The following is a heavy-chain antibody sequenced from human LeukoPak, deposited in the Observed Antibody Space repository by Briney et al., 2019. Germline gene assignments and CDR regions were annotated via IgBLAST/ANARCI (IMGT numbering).Heavy chain of an antibody. V-gene: IGHV1-18*01. CDR3: ARDGVVAANYGMDV. D-gene: IGHD2-15*01. J-gene: IGHJ6*02. CDR1: CYTFTSYG. Sequence: VSGNVSCKASCYTFTSYGISWVLEAAGQGLGSMGWISAYNGNTNYAQKLQGRVTMTTDTSTSTAYMELRSLRSDDTAVYYCARDGVVAANYGMDVWGQGTTVTVSS. CDR2: ISAYNGNT.